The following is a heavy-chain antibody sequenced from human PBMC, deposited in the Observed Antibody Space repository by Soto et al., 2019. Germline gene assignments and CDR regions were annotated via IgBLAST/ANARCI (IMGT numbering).Heavy chain of an antibody. V-gene: IGHV4-59*01. CDR1: GGSISSYY. CDR2: IYYSGST. D-gene: IGHD3-3*01. CDR3: ARSYDFWSVHWFDP. J-gene: IGHJ5*02. Sequence: NLSLTCTVSGGSISSYYWSWIRQPPGKGLEWIGYIYYSGSTNYNPSLKSRVTISVDTSKNQFSLKLSSVTAADTAVYYCARSYDFWSVHWFDPWGLGTRVTVSS.